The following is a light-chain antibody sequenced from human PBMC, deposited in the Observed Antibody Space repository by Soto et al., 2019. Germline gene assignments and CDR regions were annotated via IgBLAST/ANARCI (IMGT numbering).Light chain of an antibody. CDR2: AAS. V-gene: IGKV1-39*01. CDR3: QQSYSMLWT. CDR1: QSISSY. J-gene: IGKJ1*01. Sequence: DIQITQSPSSLSASVGDRVTITCRASQSISSYLNWYQQTPGKAPKLLIYAASSLQSGVPSRFSGSGSGTDFTLTISSLQREDFATYYCQQSYSMLWTFGQGTKVEIK.